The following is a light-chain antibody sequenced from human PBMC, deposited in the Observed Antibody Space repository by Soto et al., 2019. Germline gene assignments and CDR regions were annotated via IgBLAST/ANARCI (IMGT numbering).Light chain of an antibody. V-gene: IGLV1-47*01. CDR2: RNN. J-gene: IGLJ2*01. Sequence: QSVLTQPPSASRTPGRRVTISCSGSSSNIGSKYVYWYQQLPGTAPKLLMYRNNQRPSGVPDRFSGSKSGTSASLAISGLRSEDEADYYCAAWDAGVSGTAFGGGTKVTVL. CDR1: SSNIGSKY. CDR3: AAWDAGVSGTA.